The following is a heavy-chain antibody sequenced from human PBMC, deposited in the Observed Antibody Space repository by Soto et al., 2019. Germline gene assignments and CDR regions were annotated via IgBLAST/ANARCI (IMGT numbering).Heavy chain of an antibody. V-gene: IGHV1-69*06. CDR1: GGTFSSYA. CDR2: IIPIFGTA. J-gene: IGHJ3*02. CDR3: AARKYYYDSSRKRGGAFDI. Sequence: QVQLVQSGAEVKKPGSSVKVSCKASGGTFSSYAISWVRQAPGQGLEWMGGIIPIFGTANYAQKFQGRVKITADKSTSTAYMELSSLRSEDTAVYYCAARKYYYDSSRKRGGAFDIWGQGTMVTVSS. D-gene: IGHD3-22*01.